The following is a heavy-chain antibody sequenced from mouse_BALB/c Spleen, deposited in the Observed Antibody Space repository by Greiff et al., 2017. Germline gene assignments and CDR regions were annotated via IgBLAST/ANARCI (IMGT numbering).Heavy chain of an antibody. CDR2: ISDGGSYT. Sequence: EVKVEESGGGLVKPGGSLKLSCAASGFTFSDYYMYWVRQTPEKRLEWVATISDGGSYTYYPDSVKGRFTISRDNAKNNLYLQMSSLKSEDTAMYYCARDQGDGFDYWGQGTTLTVSS. D-gene: IGHD3-2*02. CDR1: GFTFSDYY. V-gene: IGHV5-4*02. J-gene: IGHJ2*01. CDR3: ARDQGDGFDY.